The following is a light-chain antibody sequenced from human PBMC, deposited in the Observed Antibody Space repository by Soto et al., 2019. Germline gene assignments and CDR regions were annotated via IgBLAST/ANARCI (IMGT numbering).Light chain of an antibody. Sequence: EIFLTQSPGTLSLSPGERATLSCRATQSVSSTYLAWYQQKPGQAPRLLIYGASSRATDIPDRFSGSGSGTDFTLTISRLEPEDFAVYYCQHYGSLVLTFGGGTKVEIK. J-gene: IGKJ4*01. CDR1: QSVSSTY. CDR2: GAS. V-gene: IGKV3-20*01. CDR3: QHYGSLVLT.